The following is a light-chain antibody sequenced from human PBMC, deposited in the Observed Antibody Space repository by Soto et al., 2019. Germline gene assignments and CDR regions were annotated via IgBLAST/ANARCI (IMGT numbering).Light chain of an antibody. CDR1: RGYNNDA. Sequence: QSVLTQPPSASASLGASVNLTCILSRGYNNDAIAWHQQQPGRGPRYLMKVNSDGSHHKGDGIPDRFSGSSSGAERHLTISGLQSEDEAVYFCQSWGTGNRVFGGGTKLTVL. V-gene: IGLV4-69*02. J-gene: IGLJ3*02. CDR3: QSWGTGNRV. CDR2: VNSDGSH.